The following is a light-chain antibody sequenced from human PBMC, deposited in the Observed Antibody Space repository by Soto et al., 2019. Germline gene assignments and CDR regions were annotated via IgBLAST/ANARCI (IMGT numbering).Light chain of an antibody. CDR1: QSVSSY. J-gene: IGKJ2*01. Sequence: EIVLTQSPATLSLSPGERATLSCRASQSVSSYLAWYQQKPGQAPRLLIYDASNRATGIPARFSGSGSGTDFTLTIRGLVAKDFAVYYCQQPYTFGQGTKLEIK. CDR3: QQPYT. V-gene: IGKV3-11*01. CDR2: DAS.